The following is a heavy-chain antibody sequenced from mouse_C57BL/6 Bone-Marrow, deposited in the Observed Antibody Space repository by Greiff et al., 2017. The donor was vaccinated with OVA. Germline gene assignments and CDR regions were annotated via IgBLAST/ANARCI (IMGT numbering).Heavy chain of an antibody. V-gene: IGHV5-6*01. D-gene: IGHD2-3*01. J-gene: IGHJ3*01. CDR3: ARWLLLAWFAD. CDR1: GFTFSSYG. CDR2: ISSGGSYT. Sequence: EVQVVESGGDLVKPGGSLKLSCAASGFTFSSYGMSWVRQTPDKRLEWVATISSGGSYTYYPDSVQGRFTLSRDNAKNTLYLQMSSLKSEDTAMYYCARWLLLAWFADWGKGTLVTVSA.